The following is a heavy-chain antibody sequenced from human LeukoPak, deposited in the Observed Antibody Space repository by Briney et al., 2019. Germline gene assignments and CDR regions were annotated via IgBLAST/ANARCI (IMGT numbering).Heavy chain of an antibody. D-gene: IGHD1-1*01. Sequence: SETLSLTCGVSAEFYSGYYWSWIRQPPGKGLEWIGDINHSGTTKYNPSLKSRVTISIDTSKSQFSLNLRSVTAADTAVHYCARYVPVKTGTTRASFDYWGQGTLVTVSS. CDR3: ARYVPVKTGTTRASFDY. V-gene: IGHV4-34*01. CDR2: INHSGTT. J-gene: IGHJ4*02. CDR1: AEFYSGYY.